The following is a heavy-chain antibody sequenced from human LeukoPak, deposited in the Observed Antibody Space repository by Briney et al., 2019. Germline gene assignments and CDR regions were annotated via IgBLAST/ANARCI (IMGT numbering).Heavy chain of an antibody. D-gene: IGHD3-10*01. CDR2: IYYSGST. V-gene: IGHV4-59*01. J-gene: IGHJ4*02. CDR3: ARHMVRGVKPYYFDY. Sequence: SETLSLTCTVSGGSISSYYWSWIRQPPGKGLEWIGYIYYSGSTNYNPSLKSRVTISVDTSKNQFSLKLSSVTAADTAVYYCARHMVRGVKPYYFDYWGQGTLVTVSS. CDR1: GGSISSYY.